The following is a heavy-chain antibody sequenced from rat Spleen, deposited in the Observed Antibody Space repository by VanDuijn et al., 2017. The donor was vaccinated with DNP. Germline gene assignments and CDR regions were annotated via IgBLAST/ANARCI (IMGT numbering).Heavy chain of an antibody. V-gene: IGHV5-29*01. CDR1: GFTFSDYY. CDR3: ARRNNYGFDY. CDR2: ISYDGSST. D-gene: IGHD1-10*01. J-gene: IGHJ2*01. Sequence: EVQLVESDGGLVQPGRSLKLSCAASGFTFSDYYMAWVRQAPTKGLEWVATISYDGSSTYYRDSVKGRFTISRDNAKSTLYLQMDSLRSEDTATYYCARRNNYGFDYWGQGVMVTVSS.